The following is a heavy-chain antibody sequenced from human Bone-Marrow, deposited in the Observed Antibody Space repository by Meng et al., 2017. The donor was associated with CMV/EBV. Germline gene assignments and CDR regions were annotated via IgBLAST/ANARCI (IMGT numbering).Heavy chain of an antibody. CDR2: IIPILGIA. Sequence: SVKVSCKASGGTFSSYAISWVRQAPGQGLEWMGGIIPILGIANYAQKFQGRVTMTTDTSTSTAYMELRSLRSDDTAVYYCARDSYTSSWYEYWGQGALVTVSS. J-gene: IGHJ4*02. V-gene: IGHV1-69*10. CDR3: ARDSYTSSWYEY. CDR1: GGTFSSYA. D-gene: IGHD6-13*01.